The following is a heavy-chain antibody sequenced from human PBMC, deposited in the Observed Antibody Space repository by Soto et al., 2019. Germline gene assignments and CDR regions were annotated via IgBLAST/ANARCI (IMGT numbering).Heavy chain of an antibody. CDR3: AKGIGSARYFDW. Sequence: EVQLLESGGGLVQPGGSLRLSCAASGFAFSSYAMTWVRQAPGKGLVWVSYITDGGGGTHYGGSVKGRFTISRDNSDNTLYLHTHSLRAEDTALYYCAKGIGSARYFDWWGKGILVTVCS. CDR2: ITDGGGGT. CDR1: GFAFSSYA. D-gene: IGHD3-9*01. J-gene: IGHJ4*02. V-gene: IGHV3-23*01.